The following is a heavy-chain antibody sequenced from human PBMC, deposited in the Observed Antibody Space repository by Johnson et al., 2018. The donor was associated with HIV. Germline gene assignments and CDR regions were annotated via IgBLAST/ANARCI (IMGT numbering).Heavy chain of an antibody. CDR2: ISYDGSNK. J-gene: IGHJ3*02. Sequence: QVQLVESGGGVVQPGGSLRLSCAASGFTFSSYGMHWVRQAPDKGLEWVAVISYDGSNKYYADSVKGRFTISRDNSKNTLYLQMNILRAEDTAVYYCARTRQGAFDIWGQGTTVSVS. CDR1: GFTFSSYG. CDR3: ARTRQGAFDI. V-gene: IGHV3-30*19.